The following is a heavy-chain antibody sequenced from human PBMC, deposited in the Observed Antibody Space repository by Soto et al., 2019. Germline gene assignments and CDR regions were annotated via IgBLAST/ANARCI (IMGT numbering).Heavy chain of an antibody. J-gene: IGHJ6*02. CDR3: ARDNLWFGEAYYYYGMDV. CDR1: GYTFTGYY. D-gene: IGHD3-10*01. CDR2: INPNSGGT. V-gene: IGHV1-2*02. Sequence: RASVKVSCKASGYTFTGYYMHWVRQAPGQGLEWMGWINPNSGGTNYAQKFQGRVTMTRDTSISTAYMELSRLRSDDTAVYYCARDNLWFGEAYYYYGMDVWGQGTTVTVSS.